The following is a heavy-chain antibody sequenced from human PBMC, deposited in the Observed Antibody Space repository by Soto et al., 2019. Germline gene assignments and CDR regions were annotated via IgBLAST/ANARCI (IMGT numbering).Heavy chain of an antibody. CDR3: ARQSTSPDYRGDFLDY. D-gene: IGHD3-10*01. V-gene: IGHV4-31*11. Sequence: QVQLQESGPVLVKPSQTLSLTCAVSGGSISSGGYYWSWIRQHPGKGLEWIGYIYYSGSSIYNPSGKRRVTIGVDTSNHDLTLQLNSVAGTVTAVYYCARQSTSPDYRGDFLDYWGQGTLVALSS. CDR2: IYYSGSS. CDR1: GGSISSGGYY. J-gene: IGHJ4*02.